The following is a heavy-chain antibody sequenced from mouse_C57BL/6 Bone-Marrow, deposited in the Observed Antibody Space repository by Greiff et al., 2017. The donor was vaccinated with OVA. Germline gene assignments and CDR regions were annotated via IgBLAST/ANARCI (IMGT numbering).Heavy chain of an antibody. Sequence: QVQLQQPGAELVKPGASVKLSCKASGYTFTSYWMHWVKQRPGQGLEWIGMIHPNSGSTNYNEKFKSKATLTVDKSSSTAYMQLSSLTSEDSAVYYWAREGNYGSSPYAMDYWGQGTSVTVSS. CDR1: GYTFTSYW. CDR3: AREGNYGSSPYAMDY. D-gene: IGHD1-1*01. CDR2: IHPNSGST. V-gene: IGHV1-64*01. J-gene: IGHJ4*01.